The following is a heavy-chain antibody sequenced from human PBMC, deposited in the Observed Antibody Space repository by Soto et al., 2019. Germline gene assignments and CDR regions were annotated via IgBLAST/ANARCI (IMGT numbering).Heavy chain of an antibody. Sequence: PSETLSLTCAVSGGSISGSNWWTWFRRPPGKGLEWIGEIYHSGSTNYKPSLKSRVTISVDRSQNQFSLKLNSVTAADTAMYYGVCRGYDGSGLQYGVEFWGERPLVTVS. CDR1: GGSISGSNW. V-gene: IGHV4-4*02. J-gene: IGHJ4*02. CDR3: VCRGYDGSGLQYGVEF. D-gene: IGHD3-22*01. CDR2: IYHSGST.